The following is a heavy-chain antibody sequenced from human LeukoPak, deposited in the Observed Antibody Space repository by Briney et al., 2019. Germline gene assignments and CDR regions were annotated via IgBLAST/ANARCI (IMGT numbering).Heavy chain of an antibody. CDR1: GFTLSSYG. V-gene: IGHV3-30*02. CDR3: AKADEYYDYVWGSYRPHKFDY. D-gene: IGHD3-16*02. J-gene: IGHJ4*02. CDR2: IRYDGSNK. Sequence: GGSLRLSCAASGFTLSSYGMHWVRQAPGKGLEWVAFIRYDGSNKYYADSVKGRFTTSRDNSKNALYLQMNSLRAEDTAVYYCAKADEYYDYVWGSYRPHKFDYWGQGTLVTVSS.